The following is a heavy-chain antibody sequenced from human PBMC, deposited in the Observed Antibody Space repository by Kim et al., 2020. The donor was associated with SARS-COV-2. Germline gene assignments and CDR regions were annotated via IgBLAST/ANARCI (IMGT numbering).Heavy chain of an antibody. D-gene: IGHD2-2*01. J-gene: IGHJ4*02. Sequence: GGSLRLSCAASGFTFDDYAMHWVRQAPGKGLEWVSGISWNSGSIGYADSVKGRFTISRDNAKNSLYLQMNSLRAEDTALYYCAKAGFLPRYCSSTSCSGQFDYWGQGTLVTVSS. CDR1: GFTFDDYA. CDR3: AKAGFLPRYCSSTSCSGQFDY. CDR2: ISWNSGSI. V-gene: IGHV3-9*01.